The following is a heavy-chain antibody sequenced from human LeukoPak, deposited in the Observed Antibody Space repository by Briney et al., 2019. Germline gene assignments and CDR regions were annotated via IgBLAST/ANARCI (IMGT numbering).Heavy chain of an antibody. D-gene: IGHD2/OR15-2a*01. J-gene: IGHJ4*02. V-gene: IGHV4-4*02. Sequence: PSGTLSLICGVSGGSISSTNWWTWVRQPPGNGLEWLGEVHLDGQTNYNPSLQSRLTMSVDFSENHISLKLTSVTAADTAVYYCAREGGPFRPLDYSGQGTLVTVSS. CDR2: VHLDGQT. CDR3: AREGGPFRPLDY. CDR1: GGSISSTNW.